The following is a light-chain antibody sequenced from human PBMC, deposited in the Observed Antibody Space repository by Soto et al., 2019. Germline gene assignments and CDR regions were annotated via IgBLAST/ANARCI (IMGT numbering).Light chain of an antibody. J-gene: IGKJ5*01. V-gene: IGKV3-20*01. Sequence: EIVLTQSPGTRSFSPGEGATVSFGASHTLSNSFIAWYQQKPGQAPRLLIYDTSSRATGVPDRYSASGSGTDFTLTISRLEPEDFAVFFCQQYGTSEIIFGQGTRLEI. CDR1: HTLSNSF. CDR2: DTS. CDR3: QQYGTSEII.